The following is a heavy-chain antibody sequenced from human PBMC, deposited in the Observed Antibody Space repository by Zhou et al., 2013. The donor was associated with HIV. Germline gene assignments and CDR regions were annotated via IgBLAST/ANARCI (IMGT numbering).Heavy chain of an antibody. CDR1: GYPFSGYG. D-gene: IGHD4-4*01. Sequence: QPQLVQSGAEVKKPGASVKVSCRASGYPFSGYGISWLRQAPGQGLEWMGWISSYNGYTNYAQNLQGRVTVTTDTSTSTAYLELRSLRSDDTAVYYCARAYSTAWKGGGFYYMDVWGKGTTVTVSS. V-gene: IGHV1-18*01. CDR2: ISSYNGYT. J-gene: IGHJ6*03. CDR3: ARAYSTAWKGGGFYYMDV.